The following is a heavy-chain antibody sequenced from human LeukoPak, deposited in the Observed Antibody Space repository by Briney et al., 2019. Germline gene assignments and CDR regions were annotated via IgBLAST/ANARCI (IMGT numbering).Heavy chain of an antibody. D-gene: IGHD3-3*01. V-gene: IGHV4-4*07. CDR2: IYTSGST. Sequence: SETLSLTCTVCGGSISSYYWSWIRQPAGKGLEWIGRIYTSGSTNYNPSRKSRVTMSVDTYKNQFSLKLSSVTAADTAVYYCAREQSYYDFWSGYFDVYYFDYWGQGTLVTVSS. J-gene: IGHJ4*02. CDR3: AREQSYYDFWSGYFDVYYFDY. CDR1: GGSISSYY.